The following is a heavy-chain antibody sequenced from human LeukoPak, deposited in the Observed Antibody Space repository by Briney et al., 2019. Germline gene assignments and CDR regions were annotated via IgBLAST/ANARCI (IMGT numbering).Heavy chain of an antibody. CDR3: ARGAIPAAHFDY. Sequence: SVKVSCKAPGGTFSRYGISWVRQAPGQGLEWIGGIIPLLGTTDYAQRLQGRVTMTRDTSTSTVYMELSSLRSEDTAVYYCARGAIPAAHFDYWGQGTLVTVSS. J-gene: IGHJ4*02. D-gene: IGHD1-14*01. V-gene: IGHV1-69*10. CDR1: GGTFSRYG. CDR2: IIPLLGTT.